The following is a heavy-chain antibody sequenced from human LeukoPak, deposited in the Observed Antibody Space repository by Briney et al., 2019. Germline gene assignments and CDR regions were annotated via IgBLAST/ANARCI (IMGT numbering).Heavy chain of an antibody. J-gene: IGHJ4*02. CDR2: IRYDGSNK. CDR1: GFTFSSYG. CDR3: AKSVPAIRGEIDY. Sequence: GGSLRLSCAASGFTFSSYGMHWVRQAPGKGLEWAAFIRYDGSNKNYVDSVKGRFTISRDNSKNTLYLQMNSLRAEDTAVYYCAKSVPAIRGEIDYWGQGTLVTVSS. D-gene: IGHD3-10*01. V-gene: IGHV3-30*02.